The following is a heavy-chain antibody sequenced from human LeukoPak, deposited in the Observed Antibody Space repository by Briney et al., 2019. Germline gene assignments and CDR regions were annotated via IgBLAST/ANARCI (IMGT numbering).Heavy chain of an antibody. CDR2: IYYSGST. V-gene: IGHV4-61*01. J-gene: IGHJ3*02. D-gene: IGHD5-12*01. CDR3: ARHPYSGYDSAFDI. Sequence: SETLSLTCTVSGGSISSGSYYWSWIRQPPGKGLEWIGYIYYSGSTNYNPSLKSRVTISVDTSKNQFSLKLSSVTAADTAVYYCARHPYSGYDSAFDIWGQGTMVTVSS. CDR1: GGSISSGSYY.